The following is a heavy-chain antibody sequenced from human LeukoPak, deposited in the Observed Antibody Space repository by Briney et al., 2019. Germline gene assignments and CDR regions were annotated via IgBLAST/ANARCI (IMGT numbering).Heavy chain of an antibody. CDR1: GGTFSSYA. CDR2: IIPIFGTA. V-gene: IGHV1-69*06. CDR3: ARTTDSTSLDY. J-gene: IGHJ4*02. Sequence: SVKVSCKASGGTFSSYAISWVRQAPGQGLEWMGGIIPIFGTANYAQKFQGRVTITADKSTSTAYMELRSLRSDDTAVYYCARTTDSTSLDYWGQGTLVTVSS. D-gene: IGHD6-6*01.